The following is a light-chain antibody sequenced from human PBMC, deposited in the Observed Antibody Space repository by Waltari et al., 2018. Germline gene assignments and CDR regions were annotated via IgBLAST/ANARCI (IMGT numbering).Light chain of an antibody. CDR3: QQTSNTLFT. V-gene: IGKV1-39*01. CDR2: ATS. CDR1: QSINRY. Sequence: DIQMTQSPSSLSASVGDRVTITCRASQSINRYLNWYQQKPGKAPKLLIYATSNLQSGVPLRFSGSGSGTDYILTISSLQPEDFATYYCQQTSNTLFTFGPGTKVDIK. J-gene: IGKJ3*01.